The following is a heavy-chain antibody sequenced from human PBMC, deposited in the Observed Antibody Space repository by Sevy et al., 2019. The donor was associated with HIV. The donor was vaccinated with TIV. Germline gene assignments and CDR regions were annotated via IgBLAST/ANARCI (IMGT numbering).Heavy chain of an antibody. D-gene: IGHD1-1*01. J-gene: IGHJ6*02. CDR1: GYNFINYW. V-gene: IGHV5-51*01. CDR3: ARGERGTLPSYYSYGVGV. Sequence: GESLKISCKASGYNFINYWYGWVRQMPGKGLEWMRLIYPGDSETRYSLSFQCQVTISVDKSISTAYPQWTSLKASDIAMYYCARGERGTLPSYYSYGVGVWGQGTTVTVSS. CDR2: IYPGDSET.